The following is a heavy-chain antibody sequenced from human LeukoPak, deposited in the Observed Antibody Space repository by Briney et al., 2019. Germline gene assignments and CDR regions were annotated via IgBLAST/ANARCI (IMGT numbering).Heavy chain of an antibody. J-gene: IGHJ5*02. CDR1: GFTFSSYW. D-gene: IGHD5/OR15-5a*01. CDR2: IRGSGGST. Sequence: GSLRLSCAASGFTFSSYWMSWVRQAPGEGLERVSAIRGSGGSTKYADSVQGRFSISRDNSRNTVYLQMNSLRAEDTAVYYCAKHVSQVSMIFDPWGQGTLVTVSS. V-gene: IGHV3-23*01. CDR3: AKHVSQVSMIFDP.